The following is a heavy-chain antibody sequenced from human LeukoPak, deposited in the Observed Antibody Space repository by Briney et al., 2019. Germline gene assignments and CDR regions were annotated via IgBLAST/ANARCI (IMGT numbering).Heavy chain of an antibody. CDR2: ISSSSSYI. V-gene: IGHV3-21*01. Sequence: GGSLRLSCAASGFTFSSYSMNWVLQAPGKGLEWVSSISSSSSYIYYADSVKGRFTISRDNAKNSLYLQMNSLRAEDTAVYYCARHLGDYYDSSGYYAEGPFDYWGQGTLVTVSS. D-gene: IGHD3-22*01. CDR3: ARHLGDYYDSSGYYAEGPFDY. J-gene: IGHJ4*02. CDR1: GFTFSSYS.